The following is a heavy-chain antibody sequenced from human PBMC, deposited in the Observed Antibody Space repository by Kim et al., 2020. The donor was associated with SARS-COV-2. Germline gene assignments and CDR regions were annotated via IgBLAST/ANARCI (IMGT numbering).Heavy chain of an antibody. CDR2: INHSGST. Sequence: SETLSLTCAVYGGSFSGYYWSWIRQPPGKGLEWIGEINHSGSTNYNPSLKSRVTISVDTSKNQFSLKLSSVTAADTAVHYCARGGHYYGSGSYPSGRYYFDYWGQGTLVTVSS. CDR1: GGSFSGYY. CDR3: ARGGHYYGSGSYPSGRYYFDY. J-gene: IGHJ4*02. V-gene: IGHV4-34*01. D-gene: IGHD3-10*01.